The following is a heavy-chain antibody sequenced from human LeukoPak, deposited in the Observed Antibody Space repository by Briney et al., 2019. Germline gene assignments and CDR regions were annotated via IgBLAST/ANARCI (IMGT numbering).Heavy chain of an antibody. J-gene: IGHJ4*02. CDR2: INQDGSEK. V-gene: IGHV3-7*05. CDR3: ARDATPPGIIFDN. D-gene: IGHD3-16*01. Sequence: GGSLRLSCAASGFTFTSFWMNWVRQAPGKGLEWVANINQDGSEKWYVDSVKGRFTISRDNAKNSLFLQMNSLRAEDTAVYYCARDATPPGIIFDNWGQGTLVTVSS. CDR1: GFTFTSFW.